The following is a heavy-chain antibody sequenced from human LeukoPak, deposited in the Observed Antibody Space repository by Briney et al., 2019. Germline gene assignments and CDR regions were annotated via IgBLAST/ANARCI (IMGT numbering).Heavy chain of an antibody. Sequence: SETLSLTCTVSGGSISSVGYYWSWIRQPPGKGLEWIGYIYYSGSTNSNPSLKSRVTISLDTSKNQFSLKLSSVTAADTAVYYCARAGQFISARPITFDYWGQGSLVTVSS. CDR2: IYYSGST. CDR1: GGSISSVGYY. V-gene: IGHV4-61*08. D-gene: IGHD6-6*01. J-gene: IGHJ4*02. CDR3: ARAGQFISARPITFDY.